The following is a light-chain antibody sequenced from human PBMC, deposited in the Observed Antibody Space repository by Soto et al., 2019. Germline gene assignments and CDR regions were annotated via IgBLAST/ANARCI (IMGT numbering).Light chain of an antibody. V-gene: IGLV2-8*01. Sequence: QSALTQPPSASGSPGQSVTISCTGTSSDVGGYNYVSWYQQHPGRAPKLMIFEVSKRPSGVPDRFSGTKSGNTASLTVSGLQAEDEADYCCGSDAGSNNFFGGGTQLTVL. CDR3: GSDAGSNNF. CDR2: EVS. J-gene: IGLJ2*01. CDR1: SSDVGGYNY.